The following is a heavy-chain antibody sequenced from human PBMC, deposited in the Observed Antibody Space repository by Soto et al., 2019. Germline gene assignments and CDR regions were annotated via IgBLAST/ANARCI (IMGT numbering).Heavy chain of an antibody. Sequence: QVQLVQSGAEVRKPGSSVQVSCKASGGTFYTYTFSWVRPAPGQGLEWMGRITPIYPTTNYAEQFQGRLTVTADGSTNTAYMELNSLTSEHTAVYYCARIPRYSFPTSDDLDSWGQGTLVTVSS. CDR3: ARIPRYSFPTSDDLDS. CDR2: ITPIYPTT. D-gene: IGHD5-18*01. J-gene: IGHJ5*01. CDR1: GGTFYTYT. V-gene: IGHV1-69*01.